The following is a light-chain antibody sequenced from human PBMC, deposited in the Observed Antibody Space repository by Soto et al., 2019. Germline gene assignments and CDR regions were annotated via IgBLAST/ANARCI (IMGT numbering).Light chain of an antibody. CDR1: QSVLYSSNNKNY. J-gene: IGKJ3*01. Sequence: DIVMTQSPDSLAVSLGERATINCKSSQSVLYSSNNKNYFAWYQQKPGQPPKLLIYWAATRESGVPARFSGSGSWTDFTLTISSLQAEDVAVYYGQQYYSTPFTFGPGTKVDIK. V-gene: IGKV4-1*01. CDR2: WAA. CDR3: QQYYSTPFT.